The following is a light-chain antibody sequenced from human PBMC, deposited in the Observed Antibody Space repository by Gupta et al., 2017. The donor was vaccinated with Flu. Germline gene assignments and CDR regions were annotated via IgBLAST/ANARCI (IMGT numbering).Light chain of an antibody. CDR3: QVWDRTSEFV. CDR2: DDG. V-gene: IGLV3-21*02. Sequence: SYELTQSPSVSVAPGQTATITCGGNNIGSKAVHWLMQRPGQAPVLVVYDDGDRPSGIPERFSGSNSATTATLTISEVEAGDEADYYGQVWDRTSEFVFGTGTKLSVL. CDR1: NIGSKA. J-gene: IGLJ1*01.